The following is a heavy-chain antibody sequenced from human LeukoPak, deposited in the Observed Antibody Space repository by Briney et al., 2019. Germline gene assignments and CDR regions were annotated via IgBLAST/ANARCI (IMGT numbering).Heavy chain of an antibody. D-gene: IGHD2-2*01. CDR3: ARGEVKGPYCSSTSCSTPPQH. CDR2: ISAYNGNT. V-gene: IGHV1-18*01. Sequence: ASVKVSCKASGYTFTSYGISWVRQAPGQGLEWMGWISAYNGNTNYAQKLQGRVTMTTDTSTSTAYMELRSLRSDDTAVYYCARGEVKGPYCSSTSCSTPPQHWGQGTLVTVSS. J-gene: IGHJ1*01. CDR1: GYTFTSYG.